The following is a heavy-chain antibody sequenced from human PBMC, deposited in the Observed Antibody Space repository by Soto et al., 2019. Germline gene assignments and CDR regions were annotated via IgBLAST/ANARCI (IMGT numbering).Heavy chain of an antibody. CDR3: ARSGDYDYYYAMDV. CDR1: GFTFSSYG. J-gene: IGHJ6*02. CDR2: IWFDGSNE. Sequence: QVQLVESGGGVVQPGTSLRLSCVASGFTFSSYGMNWVRQVPGTGPEWVAVIWFDGSNEYYGDSVKGRFTISRDNSKNTLYLQMNSLRAEDTAVYYCARSGDYDYYYAMDVWGQGTTVTVSS. V-gene: IGHV3-33*01. D-gene: IGHD4-17*01.